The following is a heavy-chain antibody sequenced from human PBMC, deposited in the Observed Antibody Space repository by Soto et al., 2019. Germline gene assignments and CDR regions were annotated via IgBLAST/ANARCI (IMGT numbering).Heavy chain of an antibody. CDR2: INSGGRT. Sequence: GGSLRLSCAASGFTFSSYTMNWVRQAPGKGLEWVSGINSGGRTYYADSVKGRFTISRDDSKNTLYLQIISLRAEDTAVYYCAKDQRPDGVWDFDYWGQGTLVTVSS. J-gene: IGHJ4*02. D-gene: IGHD4-17*01. V-gene: IGHV3-23*01. CDR1: GFTFSSYT. CDR3: AKDQRPDGVWDFDY.